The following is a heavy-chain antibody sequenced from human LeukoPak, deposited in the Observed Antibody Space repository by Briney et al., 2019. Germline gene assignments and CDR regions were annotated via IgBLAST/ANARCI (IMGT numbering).Heavy chain of an antibody. Sequence: GSLRLSCAASGFTFSSSWMHWVRQAPGKGLVWVSRITRVGSSTTYADSVKGRFPTSRDNAKNTLSLQMDSLRDDDAAVYYCARDPGYESWSPFWGGMDVWGNGTTVIVSS. CDR3: ARDPGYESWSPFWGGMDV. V-gene: IGHV3-74*01. CDR1: GFTFSSSW. D-gene: IGHD3-16*01. CDR2: ITRVGSST. J-gene: IGHJ6*04.